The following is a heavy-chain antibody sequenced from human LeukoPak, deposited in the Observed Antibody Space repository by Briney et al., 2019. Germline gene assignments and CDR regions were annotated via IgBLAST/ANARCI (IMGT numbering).Heavy chain of an antibody. V-gene: IGHV1-2*02. D-gene: IGHD3-3*01. CDR2: INPNSGGT. CDR1: GYTFTVYY. Sequence: ASVKVSCKASGYTFTVYYMHWVRQAPGQGLEGMGWINPNSGGTNYAQKFQGRVTMTRDTSISTAYMELSRLRSDDTAVYYCARSLTDFWSGYYRYWGQGTLVTVSS. CDR3: ARSLTDFWSGYYRY. J-gene: IGHJ4*02.